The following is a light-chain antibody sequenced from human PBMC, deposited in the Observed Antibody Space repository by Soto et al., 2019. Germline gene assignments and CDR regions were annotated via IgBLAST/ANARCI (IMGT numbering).Light chain of an antibody. CDR2: GNS. Sequence: QLVLTQPPSVSGAPGQRVTISCTGSSSNIGAGYNVHWYQQLPGTAPKLHIYGNSNRPSGVPDRFSGSKSGTSASLAITGLQAEDEADYYCQSYDSSLSGWVFGGGTQLTVL. CDR3: QSYDSSLSGWV. V-gene: IGLV1-40*01. J-gene: IGLJ3*02. CDR1: SSNIGAGYN.